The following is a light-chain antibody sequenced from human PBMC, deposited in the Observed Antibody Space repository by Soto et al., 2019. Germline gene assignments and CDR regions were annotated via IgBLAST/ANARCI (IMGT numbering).Light chain of an antibody. CDR2: KVS. Sequence: DVVMTQSPLSLPVTLGQPASISCRSSQSLLKRDGNTYLNWFLQRPGQSPRRLIYKVSNRDSGVPDRFSGSGSGTDFTLKISRVEAEDVGIYYCMQGTHWPPWTFGQGTKVEIK. J-gene: IGKJ1*01. CDR3: MQGTHWPPWT. V-gene: IGKV2-30*01. CDR1: QSLLKRDGNTY.